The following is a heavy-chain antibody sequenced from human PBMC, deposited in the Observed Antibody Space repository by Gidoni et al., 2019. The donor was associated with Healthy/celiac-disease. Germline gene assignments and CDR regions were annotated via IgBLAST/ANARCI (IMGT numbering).Heavy chain of an antibody. CDR2: ISYDGSNK. J-gene: IGHJ4*02. Sequence: QVQLVESGGGVVQPGRSLRLSCAASGFTFSSYGLHWVRQAPGKGLGWVAVISYDGSNKYYADSVKGRFTISRDNSKNTLYLQMNSLRAEDTAVYYCAKDYYGSGSIFDYWGQGTLVTVSS. D-gene: IGHD3-10*01. CDR1: GFTFSSYG. CDR3: AKDYYGSGSIFDY. V-gene: IGHV3-30*18.